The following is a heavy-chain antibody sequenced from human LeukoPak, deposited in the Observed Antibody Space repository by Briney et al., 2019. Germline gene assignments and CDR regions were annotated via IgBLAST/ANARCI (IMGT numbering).Heavy chain of an antibody. CDR3: ARAFSGSYGWDYFDY. D-gene: IGHD1-26*01. Sequence: PSETLSLTCTVSGGSISSHYWTWLRQPPGKGLEWIGYIHHSGSTNYNHSLKSRVTISVDTSKNQFSLKLSSVTAADTAVYYCARAFSGSYGWDYFDYWGQGTLVTISS. CDR2: IHHSGST. CDR1: GGSISSHY. J-gene: IGHJ4*02. V-gene: IGHV4-59*11.